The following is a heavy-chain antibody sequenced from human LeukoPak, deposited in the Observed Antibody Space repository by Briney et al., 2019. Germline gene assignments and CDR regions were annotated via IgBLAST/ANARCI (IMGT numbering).Heavy chain of an antibody. CDR1: GFTFSSYA. J-gene: IGHJ6*03. CDR3: ARAQVVPAAMVPCGYYMDV. V-gene: IGHV3-30*01. Sequence: GRSLRLSCAASGFTFSSYAMHWVPQAPGKGLEWVTVISYDGSNKYYADYVKGRFTISRDNSKNKLYLQMNSLRAEDTAVYYCARAQVVPAAMVPCGYYMDVWGKGTTVTVSS. CDR2: ISYDGSNK. D-gene: IGHD2-2*01.